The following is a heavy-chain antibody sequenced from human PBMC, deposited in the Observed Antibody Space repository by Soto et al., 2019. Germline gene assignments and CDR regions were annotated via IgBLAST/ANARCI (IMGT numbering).Heavy chain of an antibody. CDR2: IYTSGST. CDR1: GGSISSYY. CDR3: ARDDFWSGYPSSTDYGMDV. D-gene: IGHD3-3*01. J-gene: IGHJ6*02. Sequence: KTSETLSLTCTVSGGSISSYYWSWIRQPAGKGLEWIGRIYTSGSTNYNPSLKSRVTMSVDTSKNQFSLKLSSVTAADTAVYYCARDDFWSGYPSSTDYGMDVWGQGTTVTVSS. V-gene: IGHV4-4*07.